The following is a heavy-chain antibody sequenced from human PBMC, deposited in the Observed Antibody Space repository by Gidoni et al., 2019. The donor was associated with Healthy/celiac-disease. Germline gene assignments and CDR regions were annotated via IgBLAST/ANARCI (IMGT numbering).Heavy chain of an antibody. CDR2: IRYDGSNK. D-gene: IGHD4-17*01. CDR3: AKDGEAKDYGGNHDYFDY. V-gene: IGHV3-30*02. CDR1: GFTFSSYG. J-gene: IGHJ4*02. Sequence: QVQLVESGGGVVQPGGSLSLSCAASGFTFSSYGMHWVRQAPGKGLEWVAFIRYDGSNKYYADSVKGRFTISRDNSKNTLYLQMNSLRAEDTAVYYCAKDGEAKDYGGNHDYFDYWGQGTLVTVSS.